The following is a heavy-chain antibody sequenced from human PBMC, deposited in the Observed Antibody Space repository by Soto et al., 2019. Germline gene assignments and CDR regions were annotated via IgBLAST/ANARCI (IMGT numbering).Heavy chain of an antibody. CDR1: GFSFSGYN. Sequence: GGSLRLSCAASGFSFSGYNMNWVRQAPGKGLEWVSSTSGDSNYIYYADSVQGRFTISRDNAKNSVYLQMNSLRAEDTAVYYCARVVYFDRSAYGLWGQGTIVTVSS. D-gene: IGHD3-22*01. CDR3: ARVVYFDRSAYGL. J-gene: IGHJ3*01. CDR2: TSGDSNYI. V-gene: IGHV3-21*01.